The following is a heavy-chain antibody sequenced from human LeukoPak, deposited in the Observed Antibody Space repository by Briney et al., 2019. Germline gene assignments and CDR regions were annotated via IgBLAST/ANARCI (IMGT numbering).Heavy chain of an antibody. CDR1: GGAFSGYY. J-gene: IGHJ6*03. CDR2: INHSGST. V-gene: IGHV4-34*01. Sequence: PSETLSLTCAVYGGAFSGYYWSWIRQPPGKGLGWIGGINHSGSTNYNPSLKSRVTISVDTSKNQFSLKLSSVTAADTAVYYCARRRITIFGVVPHYYMDVSGKGTTVTGSS. D-gene: IGHD3-3*01. CDR3: ARRRITIFGVVPHYYMDV.